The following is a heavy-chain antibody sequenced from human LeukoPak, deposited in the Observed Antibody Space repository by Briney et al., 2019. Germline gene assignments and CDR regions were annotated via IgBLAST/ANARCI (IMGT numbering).Heavy chain of an antibody. J-gene: IGHJ4*02. Sequence: GGSLRLSCAASGFTFSNYAMSWVRQPPGKGLEWVSLISGSGDTTYYADSVKGRFTISRDNSKNTLYLQMNSLRAEDTAVYYCAREYDSSGYYYPIDYWGQGTLVTVSS. D-gene: IGHD3-22*01. V-gene: IGHV3-23*01. CDR1: GFTFSNYA. CDR3: AREYDSSGYYYPIDY. CDR2: ISGSGDTT.